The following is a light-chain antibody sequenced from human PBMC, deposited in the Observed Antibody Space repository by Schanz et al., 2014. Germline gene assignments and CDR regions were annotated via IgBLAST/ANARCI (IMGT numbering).Light chain of an antibody. V-gene: IGLV2-8*01. CDR1: SSDVGGYNF. CDR2: EVT. CDR3: CSYAGSTNLR. J-gene: IGLJ3*02. Sequence: QSALTQPPSASGSPGQLVTISCTGTSSDVGGYNFVSWYQQHPGKAPKLMIYEVTKRPSGVPDRFSGSKSGNTASLTVSGLQAEDEADYYCCSYAGSTNLRFGGGTKLTVL.